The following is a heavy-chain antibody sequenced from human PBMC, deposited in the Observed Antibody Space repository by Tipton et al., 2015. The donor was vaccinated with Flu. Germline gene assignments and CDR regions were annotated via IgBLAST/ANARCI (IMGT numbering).Heavy chain of an antibody. J-gene: IGHJ4*02. D-gene: IGHD3-10*01. V-gene: IGHV4-38-2*01. Sequence: LRLSCAASGFTFSSYEMNWVRQAPGKGLEWIGCVYHGGTTYYNPSLKSRVAISLDTFKNQFSLKLTSVTAADTAVYYCATTTYFYGSGSHDYWGQGTLVTVSS. CDR1: GFTFSSYE. CDR2: VYHGGTT. CDR3: ATTTYFYGSGSHDY.